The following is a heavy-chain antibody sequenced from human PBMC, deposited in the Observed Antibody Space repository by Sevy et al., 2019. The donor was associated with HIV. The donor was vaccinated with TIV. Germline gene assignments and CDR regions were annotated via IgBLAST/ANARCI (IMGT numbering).Heavy chain of an antibody. CDR1: GFTFSKYW. D-gene: IGHD2-15*01. CDR3: ARTVPLTLYGLAAVWGEDIYFDN. Sequence: GGSLRLSCAASGFTFSKYWMSWVRQAPGKGLEWVANIKQDGSEKKYVDSVKGRFTSSRDNSKNSLYLQMNSLRVADTAVYYCARTVPLTLYGLAAVWGEDIYFDNWGQGTLVTVSS. V-gene: IGHV3-7*01. CDR2: IKQDGSEK. J-gene: IGHJ4*02.